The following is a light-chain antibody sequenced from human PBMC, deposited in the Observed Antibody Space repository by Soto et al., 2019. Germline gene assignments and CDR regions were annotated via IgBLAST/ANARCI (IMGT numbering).Light chain of an antibody. CDR3: QQYSNYWT. J-gene: IGKJ1*01. Sequence: RMAPSPSTLSASLGDRVTITCRASKSVSGWLAWYQQKPGKAPKLLIYDASSLESGVPSRFSGSGSGTEFTLTISSLQPDDFATYYCQQYSNYWTFGQGTKV. V-gene: IGKV1-5*01. CDR1: KSVSGW. CDR2: DAS.